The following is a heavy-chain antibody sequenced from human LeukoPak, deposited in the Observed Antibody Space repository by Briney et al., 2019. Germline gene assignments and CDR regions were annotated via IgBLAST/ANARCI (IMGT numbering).Heavy chain of an antibody. Sequence: GGSLRLSCAASGFTFSSSWMHWVRQGPGKGLVWVARMNGDGRTINYADSVKGRFTISRDNSKNTLYLQMNSLRAEDTAVYYCAKGGIWFGELIDYWGQGTLVTVSS. CDR1: GFTFSSSW. D-gene: IGHD3-10*01. J-gene: IGHJ4*02. CDR3: AKGGIWFGELIDY. CDR2: MNGDGRTI. V-gene: IGHV3-74*01.